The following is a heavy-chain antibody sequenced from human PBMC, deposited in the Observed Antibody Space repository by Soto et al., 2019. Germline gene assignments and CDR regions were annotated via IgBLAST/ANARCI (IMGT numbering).Heavy chain of an antibody. Sequence: SETLSLTCTVSGASVRDQYWTWIRQPPGKRLEFIGYIFSVVRTKYNPSLESRVTISVDTSKNQFSLRLTSVAASDTAVYYCARTLDYGHMDVWGKGTTVTVSS. D-gene: IGHD3-16*01. J-gene: IGHJ6*03. CDR2: IFSVVRT. V-gene: IGHV4-59*02. CDR3: ARTLDYGHMDV. CDR1: GASVRDQY.